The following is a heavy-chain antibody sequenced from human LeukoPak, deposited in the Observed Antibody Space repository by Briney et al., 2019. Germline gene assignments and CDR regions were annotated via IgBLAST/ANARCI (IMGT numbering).Heavy chain of an antibody. Sequence: ASVKVSCKASGYTFTSYAMHWVRQAPGQRLEWMGWINAGNGNTKYSQKFQGRVTITRDTSASKVYMELSSLRSEDTAVYYCATGGGGWTIDYWGQGTLVTVSS. CDR2: INAGNGNT. V-gene: IGHV1-3*01. CDR1: GYTFTSYA. J-gene: IGHJ4*02. D-gene: IGHD6-19*01. CDR3: ATGGGGWTIDY.